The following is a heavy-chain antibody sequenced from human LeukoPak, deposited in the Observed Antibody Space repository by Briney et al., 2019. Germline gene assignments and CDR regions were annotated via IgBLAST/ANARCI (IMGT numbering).Heavy chain of an antibody. V-gene: IGHV3-21*01. D-gene: IGHD6-6*01. Sequence: PGGSLRLSCAASGFTFSSYSMNWVRQAPGKGLEWVSSISSSSIYIYYADSVKGRFAISRDNAKNSLYLQMNSLRAEDTAVYYCARDPSSIAARLFWGQGTLVTVSS. CDR2: ISSSSIYI. CDR1: GFTFSSYS. J-gene: IGHJ4*02. CDR3: ARDPSSIAARLF.